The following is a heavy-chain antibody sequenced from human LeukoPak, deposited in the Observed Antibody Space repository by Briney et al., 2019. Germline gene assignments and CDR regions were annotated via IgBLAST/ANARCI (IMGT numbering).Heavy chain of an antibody. CDR1: GFTFSSYA. CDR3: AKDTRRDGYNFIY. Sequence: GGSLRLSCAASGFTFSSYAMSWVRQAPGKGLEWVSAISGSGGSTYYADSVKGRFTISRDNSKNTLYLQMTSLRAEDTAVYYCAKDTRRDGYNFIYWGQGTLVTVSS. J-gene: IGHJ4*02. V-gene: IGHV3-23*01. D-gene: IGHD5-24*01. CDR2: ISGSGGST.